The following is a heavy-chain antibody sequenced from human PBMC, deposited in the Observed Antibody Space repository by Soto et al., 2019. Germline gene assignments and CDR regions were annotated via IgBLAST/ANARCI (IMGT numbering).Heavy chain of an antibody. V-gene: IGHV1-69*13. J-gene: IGHJ6*02. Sequence: SVKVSCKASGGTFSNYAFSWVRQAPGQGPEWMGVIIPLFGTPKYAKRFQARITITEDEYTSKDYMELRRLRSEDTAVYYCARGGEMEAAVAKSEFYSGMDXWGQGTTLTVS. CDR1: GGTFSNYA. D-gene: IGHD6-13*01. CDR3: ARGGEMEAAVAKSEFYSGMDX. CDR2: IIPLFGTP.